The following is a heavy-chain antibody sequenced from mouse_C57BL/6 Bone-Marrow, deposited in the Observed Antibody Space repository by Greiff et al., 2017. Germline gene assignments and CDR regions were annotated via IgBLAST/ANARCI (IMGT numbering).Heavy chain of an antibody. D-gene: IGHD2-14*01. CDR3: ARGYPYYFDY. V-gene: IGHV1-66*01. CDR2: IYPGSGNT. CDR1: GYSFTSYY. J-gene: IGHJ2*01. Sequence: QVQLQQSGPELVKPGASVKISCKASGYSFTSYYIHWVKQRPGQGLEWIGWIYPGSGNTKYNEKFKGKATLTADTSSSTAYMQLSSLTSEDSAVYYCARGYPYYFDYWGQGTTLTVSS.